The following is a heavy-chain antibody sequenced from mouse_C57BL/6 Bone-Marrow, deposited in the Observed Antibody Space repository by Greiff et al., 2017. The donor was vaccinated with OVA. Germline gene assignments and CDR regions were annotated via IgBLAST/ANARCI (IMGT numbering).Heavy chain of an antibody. J-gene: IGHJ2*01. Sequence: LVESGPELVKPGASVKISCKASGYTFTDYYINWVKQRPGQGLEWIGWIYPGSGNTKYKEKFKGKATFTVDTSSSTTYMQLSSLTSEDSAVYFCARGDWDYFDYWGQGTTLTVSS. CDR3: ARGDWDYFDY. V-gene: IGHV1-84*01. CDR1: GYTFTDYY. CDR2: IYPGSGNT. D-gene: IGHD4-1*01.